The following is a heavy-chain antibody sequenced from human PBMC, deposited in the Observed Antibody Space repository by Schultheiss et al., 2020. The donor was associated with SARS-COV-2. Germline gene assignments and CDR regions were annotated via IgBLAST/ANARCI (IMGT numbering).Heavy chain of an antibody. CDR3: ARRYRSDDVGAFYYYYGMNV. Sequence: GESLKISCAASGFTFSSYWMSWVRQAPGKGLEWVANIKQDGSEKYYVDSVKGRFTISRDNSKNTLYLQMNSLRAEDTAVYYCARRYRSDDVGAFYYYYGMNVWGQGTTVTVSS. D-gene: IGHD5-12*01. CDR1: GFTFSSYW. J-gene: IGHJ6*02. CDR2: IKQDGSEK. V-gene: IGHV3-7*03.